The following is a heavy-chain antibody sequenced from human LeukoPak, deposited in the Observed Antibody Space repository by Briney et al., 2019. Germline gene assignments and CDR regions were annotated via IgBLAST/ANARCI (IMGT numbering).Heavy chain of an antibody. CDR1: GFTFSSYA. V-gene: IGHV3-30-3*01. CDR3: ARAERYGGNSEFDY. Sequence: GGSLRLSCAASGFTFSSYAMHWVRQAPGKGLEWVAVISYDGSNKYYADSVKGRFIISRDNSKNTLYLQMNSLRAEDTAVYYCARAERYGGNSEFDYWGQGTLVTVSS. J-gene: IGHJ4*02. CDR2: ISYDGSNK. D-gene: IGHD4-23*01.